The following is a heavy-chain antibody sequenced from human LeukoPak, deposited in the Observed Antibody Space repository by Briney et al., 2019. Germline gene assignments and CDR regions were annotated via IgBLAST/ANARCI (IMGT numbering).Heavy chain of an antibody. Sequence: GRSLRLTCAASGFTFSSYAMHWVRQAPGKGLEWVAVISYDGSNKYYADSVKGRSTISRDNSKNTLYLQMNSLRAEDTAVYYCARYYPGIAAAGTGWFDPWGQGTLVTVSS. V-gene: IGHV3-30*04. J-gene: IGHJ5*02. CDR1: GFTFSSYA. CDR2: ISYDGSNK. CDR3: ARYYPGIAAAGTGWFDP. D-gene: IGHD6-13*01.